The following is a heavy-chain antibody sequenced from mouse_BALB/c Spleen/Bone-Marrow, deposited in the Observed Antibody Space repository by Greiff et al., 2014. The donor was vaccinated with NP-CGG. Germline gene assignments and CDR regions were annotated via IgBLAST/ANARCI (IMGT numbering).Heavy chain of an antibody. Sequence: QVQLKESGPELVKPGASVSISCKASGYTFTSYYIHWVKQRPGQGLEWIGWIYPGNVNTRYNEKFKGKATLTADKSSSTAYMQLSSLTSEDSAVYFCARDYYSSSSFAYWGQGTLVTVSA. CDR1: GYTFTSYY. CDR3: ARDYYSSSSFAY. J-gene: IGHJ3*01. CDR2: IYPGNVNT. D-gene: IGHD1-1*01. V-gene: IGHV1S56*01.